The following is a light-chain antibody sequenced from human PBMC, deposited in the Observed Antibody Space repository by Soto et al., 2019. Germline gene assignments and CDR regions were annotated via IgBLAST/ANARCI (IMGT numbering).Light chain of an antibody. CDR1: QTINSN. Sequence: DIQMTQSPSTLSASVGDRVTITCRASQTINSNLAWYQQKPGKAPKVLIYKASDLESGVPSRFSGSASGTEFTLTISSLQPDDFATYYCQQYNAYQRTFGQGTKVEIK. V-gene: IGKV1-5*03. CDR3: QQYNAYQRT. CDR2: KAS. J-gene: IGKJ1*01.